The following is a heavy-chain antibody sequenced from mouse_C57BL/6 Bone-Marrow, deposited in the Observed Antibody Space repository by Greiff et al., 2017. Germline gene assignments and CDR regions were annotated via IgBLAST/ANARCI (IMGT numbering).Heavy chain of an antibody. CDR3: ARVNSLGDY. D-gene: IGHD3-3*01. Sequence: VQLQESGAELARPGASVKLSCKASGYTFTRYGISWVKQRTGQGLEWIGEIYPRSGNTYYNEKFKGKATLTADKSSSTAYMELRSLTSEYSAVYFCARVNSLGDYWGQGTSRTVSS. CDR2: IYPRSGNT. J-gene: IGHJ2*02. CDR1: GYTFTRYG. V-gene: IGHV1-81*01.